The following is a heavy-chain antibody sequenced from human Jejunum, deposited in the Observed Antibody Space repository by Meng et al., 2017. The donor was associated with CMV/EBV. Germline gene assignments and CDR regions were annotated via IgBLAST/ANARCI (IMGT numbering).Heavy chain of an antibody. CDR1: GYTFTSYG. V-gene: IGHV1-18*01. CDR3: ARGVVTMIRYYFDY. CDR2: ISPYNGNT. D-gene: IGHD3-22*01. Sequence: GYTFTSYGISWVRQAPGQGLEWMGWISPYNGNTHYVQKLQGRVTMTTDTSTSIAYMELRSLRSDDTAVYYCARGVVTMIRYYFDYWGQGTLVIVSS. J-gene: IGHJ4*02.